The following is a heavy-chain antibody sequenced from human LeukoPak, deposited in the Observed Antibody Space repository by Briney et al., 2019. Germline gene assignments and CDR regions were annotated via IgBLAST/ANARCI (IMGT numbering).Heavy chain of an antibody. CDR1: GFTFDDYA. D-gene: IGHD3-3*02. CDR3: AKAPFLEWVKWAFDI. V-gene: IGHV3-9*01. CDR2: ISWNSGSI. J-gene: IGHJ3*02. Sequence: GGSLRLSCAASGFTFDDYAMHCVRQAPGKGLEWVSGISWNSGSIGYADSVKGRCTISRDNAKNSLYLQMNSLRAEDTALYYCAKAPFLEWVKWAFDIWGQGTMVTVSS.